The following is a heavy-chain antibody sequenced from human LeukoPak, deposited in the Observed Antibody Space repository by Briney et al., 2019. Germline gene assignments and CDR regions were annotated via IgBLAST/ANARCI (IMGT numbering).Heavy chain of an antibody. J-gene: IGHJ5*02. D-gene: IGHD1-26*01. CDR1: GYTFTSYG. Sequence: ASVKVSCKASGYTFTSYGISWVRQAPGQGLEWMGWISAYNGNTNYAQKLQGRVTMTTDTSTSTAYMELRSLRSDDTAVYYCARVPTTTAVSGPSFDPWGQGTLVTVSS. CDR3: ARVPTTTAVSGPSFDP. V-gene: IGHV1-18*01. CDR2: ISAYNGNT.